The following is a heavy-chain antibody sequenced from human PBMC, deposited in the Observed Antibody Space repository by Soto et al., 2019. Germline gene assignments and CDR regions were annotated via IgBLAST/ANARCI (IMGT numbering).Heavy chain of an antibody. Sequence: LRRSCAASGLTFSSYALRWVRQPPGKGLEWVSAISGSGCSTYYADTVKGRITISRDNSKNTLYLQMNSLRAEDTDVYYCAKAGRWLQFDSWGQGTLVTVSS. CDR2: ISGSGCST. V-gene: IGHV3-23*01. CDR3: AKAGRWLQFDS. CDR1: GLTFSSYA. D-gene: IGHD5-12*01. J-gene: IGHJ5*01.